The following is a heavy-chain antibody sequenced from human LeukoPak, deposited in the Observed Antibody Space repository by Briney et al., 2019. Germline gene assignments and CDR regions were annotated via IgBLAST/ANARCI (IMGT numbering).Heavy chain of an antibody. J-gene: IGHJ5*02. Sequence: GGSLRLSCAASGFTFSSYGMHWVRQAPGKGLEWVAVISYDGSNKYYADSVKGRFTISRDNSKNTLYLQMNSLRAEDTAVYYCARTSYDSSGYYKYNWFDPWVQGTLVNVSS. CDR2: ISYDGSNK. V-gene: IGHV3-30*03. CDR1: GFTFSSYG. CDR3: ARTSYDSSGYYKYNWFDP. D-gene: IGHD3-22*01.